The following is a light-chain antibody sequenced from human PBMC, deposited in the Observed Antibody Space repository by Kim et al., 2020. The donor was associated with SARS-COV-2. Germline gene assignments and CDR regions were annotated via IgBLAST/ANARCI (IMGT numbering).Light chain of an antibody. CDR2: YDR. J-gene: IGLJ1*01. CDR3: QVWDTDTDHYV. CDR1: NIGGHS. V-gene: IGLV3-21*01. Sequence: SYELTQPPSVSVAPGQTARITCGGNNIGGHSVHWYQQKPGQAPELVMYYDRDRPPGIPERFSGSKSANTATLTISRVEAGDEADYYCQVWDTDTDHYVFGAGTKVTVL.